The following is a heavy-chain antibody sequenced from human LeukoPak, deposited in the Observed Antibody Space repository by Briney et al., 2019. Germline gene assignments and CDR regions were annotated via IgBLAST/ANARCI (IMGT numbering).Heavy chain of an antibody. D-gene: IGHD4-17*01. CDR1: GYTFTSYD. CDR3: ASPWTTVTTYGMDV. V-gene: IGHV1-8*01. J-gene: IGHJ6*02. Sequence: PGASVKVSCKASGYTFTSYDINWVRQATGQGLEWMGWMNPNSGNTGYAQKFQGRVTMTRDTSTSTVYMELSSLRSEDTAVYYCASPWTTVTTYGMDVWGQGTTVTVSS. CDR2: MNPNSGNT.